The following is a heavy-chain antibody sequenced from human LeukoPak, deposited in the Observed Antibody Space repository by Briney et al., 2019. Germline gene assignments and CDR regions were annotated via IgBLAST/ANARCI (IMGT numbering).Heavy chain of an antibody. CDR2: IYSGGST. Sequence: GGSLRLSCAASGFTVSSNYMSWVRQAPGKGLEWVAVIYSGGSTYYADSVKGRFTISRDNSKNTLYLQMNSLRAADTAVYYCARDQWQVRAYDAFDIWGQGTMVTVSS. V-gene: IGHV3-66*02. CDR3: ARDQWQVRAYDAFDI. CDR1: GFTVSSNY. J-gene: IGHJ3*02. D-gene: IGHD6-19*01.